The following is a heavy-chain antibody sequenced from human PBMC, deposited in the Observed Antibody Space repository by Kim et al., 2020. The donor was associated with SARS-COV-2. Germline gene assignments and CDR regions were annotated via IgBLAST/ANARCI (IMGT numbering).Heavy chain of an antibody. Sequence: ASVKVSCKASGYTFTSYAMNWVRQAPGQGLEWMGWINTNTGNPTYAQGFTGRFVFSLDTSVSTAYLQISSLKAEDTAVYYCARKGYQLLYYYGMDVWGQGTTVTVSS. CDR3: ARKGYQLLYYYGMDV. J-gene: IGHJ6*02. CDR1: GYTFTSYA. V-gene: IGHV7-4-1*02. CDR2: INTNTGNP. D-gene: IGHD2-2*02.